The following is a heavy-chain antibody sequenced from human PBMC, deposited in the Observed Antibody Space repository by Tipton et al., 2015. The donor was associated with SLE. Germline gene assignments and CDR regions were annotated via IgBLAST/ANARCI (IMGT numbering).Heavy chain of an antibody. D-gene: IGHD1-7*01. CDR1: GGSISSSYY. CDR3: ANQNWNYYF. V-gene: IGHV4-34*01. J-gene: IGHJ4*02. CDR2: VSHRGTT. Sequence: TLSLTCTVSGGSISSSYYWGWIRQSPGKGLEWIGEVSHRGTTNYNPSLDSRVTISLDRFNNQFTLKMTSVTAADTAVYYCANQNWNYYFWGQGNLVTVSS.